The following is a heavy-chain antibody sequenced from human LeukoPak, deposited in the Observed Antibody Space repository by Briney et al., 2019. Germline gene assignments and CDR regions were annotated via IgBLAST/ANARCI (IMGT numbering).Heavy chain of an antibody. J-gene: IGHJ4*02. CDR2: IRPETGEP. CDR1: GFGLSVLS. Sequence: GASVKVSCKISGFGLSVLSIHWMRQAPGKGLEWVGGIRPETGEPIYAQKFQGRVTVTEDTVTDTGCMELRSLTSDDTAVYFCTTDSGRSYFYFNFWGQGTLVTVSS. D-gene: IGHD3-10*01. CDR3: TTDSGRSYFYFNF. V-gene: IGHV1-24*01.